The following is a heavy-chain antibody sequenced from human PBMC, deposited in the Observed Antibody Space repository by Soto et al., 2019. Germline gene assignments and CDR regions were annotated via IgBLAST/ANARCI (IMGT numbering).Heavy chain of an antibody. V-gene: IGHV4-59*01. Sequence: SQTLSLTCTVSGGSISSYYWSWIRQPPGKGLEWIGYIYYSGSTNYNPSLKSRVTISVDTSKNQFSLKLSSVTAADTAVYYCARVRVGGYSYGYYFDYWGQGTLVTVSS. D-gene: IGHD5-18*01. CDR3: ARVRVGGYSYGYYFDY. CDR2: IYYSGST. J-gene: IGHJ4*02. CDR1: GGSISSYY.